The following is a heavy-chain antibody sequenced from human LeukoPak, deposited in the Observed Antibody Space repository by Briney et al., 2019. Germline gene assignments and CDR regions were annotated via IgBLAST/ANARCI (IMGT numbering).Heavy chain of an antibody. V-gene: IGHV3-11*03. CDR2: ICSSSNDT. Sequence: GGSLRLSCAASVLTFSDYYMTWLRKAPGKGLEWVSYICSSSNDTNYTGSVRGRFTIFRDNAKNSLYLEMNSLRAEDTGVYYCARRPTVTTPLTAWGQGTLVTVSS. CDR3: ARRPTVTTPLTA. J-gene: IGHJ5*02. D-gene: IGHD4-17*01. CDR1: VLTFSDYY.